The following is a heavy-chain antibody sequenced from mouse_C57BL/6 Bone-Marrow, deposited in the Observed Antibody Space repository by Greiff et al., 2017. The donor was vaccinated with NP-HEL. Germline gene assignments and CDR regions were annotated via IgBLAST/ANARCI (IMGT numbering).Heavy chain of an antibody. CDR2: IRNKANGYTT. D-gene: IGHD2-5*01. V-gene: IGHV7-3*01. Sequence: EVKLMESGGGLVQPGGSLSLSCAASGFTFTDYYMSWVRQPPGKALEWLGFIRNKANGYTTEYSASVKGRFTISRDNSQSILYLQMNALRAEDSATYYCARYYYSNYFYWYCDVWGTGTTVTVSS. CDR3: ARYYYSNYFYWYCDV. CDR1: GFTFTDYY. J-gene: IGHJ1*03.